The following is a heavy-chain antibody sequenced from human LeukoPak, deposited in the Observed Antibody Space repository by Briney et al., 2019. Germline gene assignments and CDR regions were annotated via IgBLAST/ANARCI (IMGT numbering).Heavy chain of an antibody. D-gene: IGHD3-10*01. CDR1: GYTFTGYY. V-gene: IGHV1-2*02. CDR2: INPNSGGT. Sequence: ASVKVSCKASGYTFTGYYMHWVRQAPGQGLEWMGWINPNSGGTNYAQKFQGRVTMTRDTSISTAYMELSRLRSDDTAVYYCARLDTYGSGSFSWGQGTLVTVSS. CDR3: ARLDTYGSGSFS. J-gene: IGHJ5*02.